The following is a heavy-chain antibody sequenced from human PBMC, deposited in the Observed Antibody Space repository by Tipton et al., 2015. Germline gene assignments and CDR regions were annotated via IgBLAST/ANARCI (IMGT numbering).Heavy chain of an antibody. Sequence: GLVKPSQTLSLTCAISGDSVSSNTAAWHWIRQSPSRGLEWLGRTYYRSNWNNDYAVSVKSRITITPDTSKNQFNLHLNSVTPDDTAMYYCARGAQHSTWSWGQGTLVTVSS. D-gene: IGHD6-13*01. J-gene: IGHJ5*02. CDR2: TYYRSNWNN. CDR3: ARGAQHSTWS. V-gene: IGHV6-1*01. CDR1: GDSVSSNTAA.